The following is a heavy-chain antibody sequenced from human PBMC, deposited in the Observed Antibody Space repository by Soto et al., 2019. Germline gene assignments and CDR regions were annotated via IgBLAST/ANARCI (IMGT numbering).Heavy chain of an antibody. J-gene: IGHJ6*02. CDR3: ARRPDYYYGMDV. V-gene: IGHV4-31*03. CDR2: IYYSGST. Sequence: TLSLTCTVSGGSISSGGYYWSWIRQHPGKGLEWIGYIYYSGSTYYNPSLKSRVTISVDTSKNQFSLKLSSVTAADTAVYYCARRPDYYYGMDVWGQGTTVTVSS. CDR1: GGSISSGGYY.